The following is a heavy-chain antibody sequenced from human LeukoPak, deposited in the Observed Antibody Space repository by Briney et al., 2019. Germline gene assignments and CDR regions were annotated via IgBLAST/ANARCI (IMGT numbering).Heavy chain of an antibody. D-gene: IGHD2-15*01. J-gene: IGHJ4*02. CDR3: ATLDCSGGSCSRYFDY. CDR1: GGSISSGYY. CDR2: IYHSGST. Sequence: SETLSLTCTVSGGSISSGYYWGWIRQPPGKGLEWIGSIYHSGSTYYNPSLKSRVTISVDTSKNQFSLKLSSVTAADTAVYYCATLDCSGGSCSRYFDYWGQGTLVTVSS. V-gene: IGHV4-38-2*02.